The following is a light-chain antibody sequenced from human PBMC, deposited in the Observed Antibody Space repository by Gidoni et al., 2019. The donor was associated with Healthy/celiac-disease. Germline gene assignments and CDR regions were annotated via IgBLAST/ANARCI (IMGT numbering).Light chain of an antibody. V-gene: IGKV1-5*01. J-gene: IGKJ1*01. CDR2: DAS. Sequence: DIQMTQSPSTLSASVGDRVTITCRASQSISSWLAWYQQKPGKDPKLLIYDASSFESGVPSRVSGSGAGTEFTLTISSLQPDDFATYYCQQYNSYSWTFGQGTKVEIK. CDR3: QQYNSYSWT. CDR1: QSISSW.